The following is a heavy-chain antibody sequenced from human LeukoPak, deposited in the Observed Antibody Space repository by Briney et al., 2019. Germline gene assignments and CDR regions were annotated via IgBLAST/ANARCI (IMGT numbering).Heavy chain of an antibody. CDR2: IIPIFGTA. J-gene: IGHJ6*03. Sequence: SVKVSCKASGGTLSSHIISWVRQAPGQGFEWIGGIIPIFGTANYAQKFQGRVTITADESTSTAYMELSSLRSEDTAVYYCARPTQGGYYYYYMDVWGKGTTVTVSS. CDR3: ARPTQGGYYYYYMDV. V-gene: IGHV1-69*13. CDR1: GGTLSSHI.